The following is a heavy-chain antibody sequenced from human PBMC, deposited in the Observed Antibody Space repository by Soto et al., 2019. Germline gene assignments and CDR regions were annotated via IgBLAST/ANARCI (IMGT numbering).Heavy chain of an antibody. D-gene: IGHD2-15*01. CDR3: ARSQGGSSSLDIYYYYYYGMDG. CDR2: VIPIFGTP. Sequence: GASVKVSCKAPGGTFSTYAISWVRQAPGQGLEWMGGVIPIFGTPKYAQKFQGRVTITADESTSTGYMELRSLRSEDTAVYYCARSQGGSSSLDIYYYYYYGMDGWGQGTTVTVSS. V-gene: IGHV1-69*13. J-gene: IGHJ6*02. CDR1: GGTFSTYA.